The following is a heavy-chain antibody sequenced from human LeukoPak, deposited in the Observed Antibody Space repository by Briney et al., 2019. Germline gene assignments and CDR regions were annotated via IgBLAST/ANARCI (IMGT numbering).Heavy chain of an antibody. D-gene: IGHD4-17*01. CDR3: ARVSPNTVTTLQYFDY. CDR2: INNDVT. CDR1: GFSFSSYS. J-gene: IGHJ4*02. V-gene: IGHV3-21*01. Sequence: GGSLRLSCTASGFSFSSYSMSWVRQPPGKGLEWISAINNDVTYYMDSVKGRFTVSRANAKNSLYLQMNSLRAEDTAVYYCARVSPNTVTTLQYFDYWGQGTLVTVSS.